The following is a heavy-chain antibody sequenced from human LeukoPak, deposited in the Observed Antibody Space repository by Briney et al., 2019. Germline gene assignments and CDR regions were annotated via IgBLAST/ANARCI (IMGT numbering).Heavy chain of an antibody. V-gene: IGHV3-30*02. J-gene: IGHJ4*02. CDR2: IRYDGSNK. CDR1: GFTFSSYG. D-gene: IGHD6-6*01. CDR3: AKDHKFEYSSSSLDY. Sequence: GGSLRLSCAASGFTFSSYGMHWVRQAPGKGLEWVAFIRYDGSNKYYADSVKGRFTISRDNSKNTLYLQMNSLRAEDTAVYYCAKDHKFEYSSSSLDYWGQGTLVTVSS.